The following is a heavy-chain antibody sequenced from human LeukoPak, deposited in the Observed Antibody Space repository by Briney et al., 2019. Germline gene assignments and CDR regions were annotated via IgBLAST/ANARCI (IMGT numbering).Heavy chain of an antibody. Sequence: GGSLRLSCAASGFTFSNYGMHWVRQAPGKGLEWVAFIRYDRSNKYYADSVKGRFTISRDNSKNTLYLQMNSLRAEDTAVYYCAKDGGEYYDILTGYYPRLYYMDVWGKGTTVTISS. CDR1: GFTFSNYG. CDR2: IRYDRSNK. CDR3: AKDGGEYYDILTGYYPRLYYMDV. J-gene: IGHJ6*03. V-gene: IGHV3-30*02. D-gene: IGHD3-9*01.